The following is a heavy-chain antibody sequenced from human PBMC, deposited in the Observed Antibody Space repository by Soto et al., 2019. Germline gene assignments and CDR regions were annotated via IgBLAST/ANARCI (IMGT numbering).Heavy chain of an antibody. CDR3: ARGWGRIFDY. D-gene: IGHD7-27*01. CDR1: GGSFSGYY. Sequence: QVQLQQWGAGLLKPSETLSLTCAVYGGSFSGYYWNWIRQPPGKGLEWIGEINHSGSTNYNPSLKSRVTISVDTSKTQFSLKLSSVTAADTAVYSCARGWGRIFDYWGQGTLVTVSS. J-gene: IGHJ4*02. V-gene: IGHV4-34*01. CDR2: INHSGST.